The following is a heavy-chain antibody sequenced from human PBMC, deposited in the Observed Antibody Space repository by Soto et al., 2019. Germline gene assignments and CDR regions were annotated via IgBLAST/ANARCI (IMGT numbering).Heavy chain of an antibody. D-gene: IGHD2-15*01. CDR2: ISYDGSNK. V-gene: IGHV3-30*18. CDR1: GFTFSSYG. CDR3: AKTAKGCSGGSCYDYYYYYMDV. J-gene: IGHJ6*03. Sequence: GGSLRLSCAASGFTFSSYGMHWVRQAPGKGLEWVAVISYDGSNKYYADSVKGRFTISRDNSKNTLYLQMNSLRAEDTAVYYCAKTAKGCSGGSCYDYYYYYMDVWGKGTTVTVSS.